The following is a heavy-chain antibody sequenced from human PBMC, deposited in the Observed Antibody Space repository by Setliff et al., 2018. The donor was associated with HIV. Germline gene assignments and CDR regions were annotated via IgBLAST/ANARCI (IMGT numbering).Heavy chain of an antibody. J-gene: IGHJ3*02. V-gene: IGHV4-39*07. Sequence: SETLSLTCTVSGGSISSSAYYWGWIRQPPGKGLEWIGSIYYSGSTYYNPSLKSRVTISLDTSKNQFSLKLSSVTAADKAVFYCARDPLWMRAFDIWGQGTMVTISS. CDR3: ARDPLWMRAFDI. D-gene: IGHD2-21*01. CDR2: IYYSGST. CDR1: GGSISSSAYY.